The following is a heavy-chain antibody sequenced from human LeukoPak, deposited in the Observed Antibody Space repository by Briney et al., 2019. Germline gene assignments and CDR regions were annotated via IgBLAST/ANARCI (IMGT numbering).Heavy chain of an antibody. D-gene: IGHD3-9*01. CDR1: GHMVTSFV. J-gene: IGHJ5*01. V-gene: IGHV1-8*03. CDR2: LHPNRGNA. Sequence: ASGGACGTASGHMVTSFVVNGGREATGHGLEWMGWLHPNRGNAGYAQKFPGRVAITRYTSISTSYMGMCRLRAEETGACSCVRDSKRRGYFDSTSTLFDPWGQGTLVTVSS. CDR3: VRDSKRRGYFDSTSTLFDP.